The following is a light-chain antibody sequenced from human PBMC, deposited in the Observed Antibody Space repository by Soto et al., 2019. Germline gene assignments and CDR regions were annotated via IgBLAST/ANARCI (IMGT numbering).Light chain of an antibody. CDR1: TSNIGSNY. J-gene: IGLJ2*01. CDR3: GTWDNSLRGVV. V-gene: IGLV1-51*01. Sequence: QSVLTQPPLVSAAPGQKVTISCSGSTSNIGSNYVSWYQQFPGTAPKLLIFDNTQRPSGIPDRFSGSMSGTSATLGITGLQTGDEADYYCGTWDNSLRGVVFGGGTKVTVL. CDR2: DNT.